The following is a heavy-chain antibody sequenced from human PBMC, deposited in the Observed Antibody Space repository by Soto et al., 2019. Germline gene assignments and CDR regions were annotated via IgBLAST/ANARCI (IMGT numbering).Heavy chain of an antibody. CDR3: AIGLLWFGEFRDNS. Sequence: LRLSCAASGFTFSSYWMIWVRQAPGKVLEWVANIKQDGSEKYYVDSVKGRFTISRDNAKNSLYLQMNSLRAEDTAVYYCAIGLLWFGEFRDNSWGQGTLVTVSS. CDR2: IKQDGSEK. V-gene: IGHV3-7*03. CDR1: GFTFSSYW. J-gene: IGHJ5*02. D-gene: IGHD3-10*01.